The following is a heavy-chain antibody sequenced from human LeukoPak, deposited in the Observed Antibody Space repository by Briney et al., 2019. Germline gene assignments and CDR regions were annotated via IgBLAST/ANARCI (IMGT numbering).Heavy chain of an antibody. D-gene: IGHD4-17*01. Sequence: TLGESLKISCKGSGYSFTSYWISWVRQMPGKGLEWMGRIDPSDSYTNYSPSFQGHVTISADKSISTAYLQWSSLKASDTAMYYCARLVTTVTTTDAFDIWGQGTMVTVSS. J-gene: IGHJ3*02. CDR1: GYSFTSYW. V-gene: IGHV5-10-1*01. CDR2: IDPSDSYT. CDR3: ARLVTTVTTTDAFDI.